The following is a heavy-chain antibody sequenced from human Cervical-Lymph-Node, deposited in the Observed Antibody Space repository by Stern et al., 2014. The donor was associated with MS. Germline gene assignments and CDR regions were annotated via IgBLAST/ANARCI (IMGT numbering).Heavy chain of an antibody. V-gene: IGHV2-5*02. J-gene: IGHJ3*02. CDR2: IYWDDDK. Sequence: ESGPTLVKPTQTLTLTCTFSGFSLSTSGVGVGWIRQPPGKALEXLALIYWDDDKRYSPSLKSRLTITKDTSKNQVVLTMTNMDPVDTATYYCALTGTPNDAFDIWGQGTMVTVSS. CDR3: ALTGTPNDAFDI. D-gene: IGHD1-7*01. CDR1: GFSLSTSGVG.